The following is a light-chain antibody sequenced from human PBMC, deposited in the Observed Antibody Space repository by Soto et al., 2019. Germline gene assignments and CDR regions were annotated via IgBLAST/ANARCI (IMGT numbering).Light chain of an antibody. CDR3: QQYSNSPQT. Sequence: VESVTITCRASQGLSSYLAWYQQKPGKAPKLLIYAASTLQTGVPSRFSGSESGTDFTLTISSLQPEDFAVYFCQQYSNSPQTFGQGTKVDIK. CDR2: AAS. CDR1: QGLSSY. J-gene: IGKJ1*01. V-gene: IGKV1-9*01.